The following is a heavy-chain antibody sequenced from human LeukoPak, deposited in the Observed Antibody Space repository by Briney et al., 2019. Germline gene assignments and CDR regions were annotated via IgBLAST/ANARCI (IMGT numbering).Heavy chain of an antibody. V-gene: IGHV3-30*07. CDR1: GFTFSSYA. Sequence: GGSLRLSCAASGFTFSSYAMHWVRQAPGKGLEWVAVISYDGSNKYYADSVKGRFTISRDNAKKSLYLQLNSLRAEDTAVYYCARGFRDTAMFLDYWGQGTLVTVSS. CDR2: ISYDGSNK. CDR3: ARGFRDTAMFLDY. D-gene: IGHD5-18*01. J-gene: IGHJ4*02.